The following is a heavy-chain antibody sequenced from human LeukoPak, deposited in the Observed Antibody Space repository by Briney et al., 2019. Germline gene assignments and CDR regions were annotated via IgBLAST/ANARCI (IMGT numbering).Heavy chain of an antibody. V-gene: IGHV5-51*01. Sequence: GESLKISCKGSGYSFTSYWIGWVRQMPGKGLEWMGIIYPGDSDTRYSPSFQGQVTISADKSISTAYLQWSSLKASDTAMYYCASLTGYNWNDSDAFDIWGQGTMVTVSS. CDR3: ASLTGYNWNDSDAFDI. J-gene: IGHJ3*02. D-gene: IGHD1-1*01. CDR2: IYPGDSDT. CDR1: GYSFTSYW.